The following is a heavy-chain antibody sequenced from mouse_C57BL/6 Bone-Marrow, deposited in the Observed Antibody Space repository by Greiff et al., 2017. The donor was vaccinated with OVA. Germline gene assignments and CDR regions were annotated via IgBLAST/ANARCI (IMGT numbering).Heavy chain of an antibody. V-gene: IGHV1-81*01. J-gene: IGHJ3*01. D-gene: IGHD3-3*01. CDR2: IYPRSGNT. CDR3: ARRGWDWFAY. CDR1: GYTFTSYG. Sequence: QVQLKQSGAELARPGASVKLSCKASGYTFTSYGISWVKQRTGQGLEWIGEIYPRSGNTYYNEKFKGKATLTADKSSSTAYMELRSLTSEDSAVYFCARRGWDWFAYWGQGTLVTVSA.